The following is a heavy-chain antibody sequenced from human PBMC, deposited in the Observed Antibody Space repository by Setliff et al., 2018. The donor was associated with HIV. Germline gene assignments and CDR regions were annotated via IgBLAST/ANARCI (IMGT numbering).Heavy chain of an antibody. CDR1: GYTFTSYG. Sequence: ASVKVSCKASGYTFTSYGISWVRQASGQGLEWMGWISAYNGNTDYAQELQGRITLTTDTSTSTAYMELRSLRSDDTAVYYCAREALVWYHYDSSGYSSWFDPWGQGTLVTVSS. D-gene: IGHD3-22*01. V-gene: IGHV1-18*01. CDR2: ISAYNGNT. CDR3: AREALVWYHYDSSGYSSWFDP. J-gene: IGHJ5*02.